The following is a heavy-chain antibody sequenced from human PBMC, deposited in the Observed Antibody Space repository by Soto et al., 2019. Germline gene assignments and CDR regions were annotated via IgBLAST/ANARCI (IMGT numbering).Heavy chain of an antibody. J-gene: IGHJ4*02. CDR3: ARDSGSGYSSYYFDY. V-gene: IGHV4-59*01. D-gene: IGHD6-19*01. Sequence: SETLSLTCTVSGGSISSYYWSWIRQPPGKGLEWIGCIYYSGSTNYNPSLKSRVTISVDTSKNQFSLKLSSVTAADTAVYYCARDSGSGYSSYYFDYWGQGTLVTVSS. CDR2: IYYSGST. CDR1: GGSISSYY.